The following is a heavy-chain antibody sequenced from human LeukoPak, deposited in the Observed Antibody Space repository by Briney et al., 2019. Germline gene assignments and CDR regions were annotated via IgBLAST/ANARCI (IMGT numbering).Heavy chain of an antibody. V-gene: IGHV4-61*02. J-gene: IGHJ4*02. Sequence: PSETLSLTCTVSGGSISSGSCYWSWIRQPAGKGLEWIGRIYTSGSTNYNPSLKSRVTISVDTSKNQFSLKLSSVTAADTAVYYCARARTYSSLLEWFDYWGQGTLVTVSS. CDR3: ARARTYSSLLEWFDY. CDR2: IYTSGST. D-gene: IGHD3-3*01. CDR1: GGSISSGSCY.